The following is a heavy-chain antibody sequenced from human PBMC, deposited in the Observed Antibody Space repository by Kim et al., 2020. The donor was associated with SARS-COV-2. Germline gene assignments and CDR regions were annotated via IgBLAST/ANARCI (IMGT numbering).Heavy chain of an antibody. CDR2: ITESGDTM. CDR1: GFTFSYSY. Sequence: GGSLRLSCAASGFTFSYSYMSWIRQAPGKGLEWISYITESGDTMYYADSVKGRFTISRDNAKNSLYLQMNNLRAEDTAVYYCAIGSCFRFHPWGQGTLVTVSS. J-gene: IGHJ5*02. V-gene: IGHV3-11*01. CDR3: AIGSCFRFHP. D-gene: IGHD3-16*01.